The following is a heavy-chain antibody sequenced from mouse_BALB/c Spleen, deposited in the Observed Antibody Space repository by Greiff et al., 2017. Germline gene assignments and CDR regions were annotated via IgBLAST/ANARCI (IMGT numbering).Heavy chain of an antibody. Sequence: VQLQQPGAELVMPGASVKMSCKASGYTFTDYWMHWVKQRPGQGLEWIGAIDTSDSYTSYNQKFKGKATLTVDESSSTAYMQLSSLTSEDSAVYYCARGSNGGYYWYFDVWGAGTTVTVSS. CDR3: ARGSNGGYYWYFDV. D-gene: IGHD1-1*02. CDR1: GYTFTDYW. J-gene: IGHJ1*01. CDR2: IDTSDSYT. V-gene: IGHV1-69*01.